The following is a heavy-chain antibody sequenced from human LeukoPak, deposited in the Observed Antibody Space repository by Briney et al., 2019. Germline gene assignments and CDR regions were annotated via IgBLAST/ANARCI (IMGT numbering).Heavy chain of an antibody. V-gene: IGHV4-59*08. J-gene: IGHJ4*02. CDR3: ARHELTYLLYGDYGKSLPHSYFDY. Sequence: NSSETLSLTYTVSGGSISSYYWSWIRQPPGKGLEWIGYIYYSGSTNYNPSLKSRVTISVDTSKNQFSLKLSSVTAADTAVYYCARHELTYLLYGDYGKSLPHSYFDYWGQGTLVTVSS. CDR2: IYYSGST. D-gene: IGHD4-17*01. CDR1: GGSISSYY.